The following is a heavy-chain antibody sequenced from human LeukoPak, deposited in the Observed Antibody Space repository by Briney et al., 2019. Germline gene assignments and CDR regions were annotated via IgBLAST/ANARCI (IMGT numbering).Heavy chain of an antibody. CDR1: GFNFKNYA. Sequence: PGGSLRLSCVVSGFNFKNYAMSWVRQAPGKGLVWVSGISATGGTTSYADSVKGRFTISRDSSKDTLYLQMNSLRTEDTAVYYCVRQDCSGGSCYLDYWGQGTLVTVSS. J-gene: IGHJ4*02. CDR2: ISATGGTT. D-gene: IGHD2-15*01. V-gene: IGHV3-23*01. CDR3: VRQDCSGGSCYLDY.